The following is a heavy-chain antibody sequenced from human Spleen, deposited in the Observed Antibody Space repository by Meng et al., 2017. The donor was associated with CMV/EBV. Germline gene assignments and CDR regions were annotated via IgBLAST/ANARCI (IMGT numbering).Heavy chain of an antibody. CDR2: ISYDGSNK. V-gene: IGHV3-30-3*01. CDR3: ARDLLTYYYGSGSYYPIYYYGMDV. D-gene: IGHD3-10*01. J-gene: IGHJ6*02. CDR1: GFTFSSYA. Sequence: GGSLRLSCAASGFTFSSYAMHWVRQAPGKGLEWVAVISYDGSNKYYADSVKGRFTNSRDNSKNTLYLQMNSLRAEDTAVYYCARDLLTYYYGSGSYYPIYYYGMDVWGQGTTVTVSS.